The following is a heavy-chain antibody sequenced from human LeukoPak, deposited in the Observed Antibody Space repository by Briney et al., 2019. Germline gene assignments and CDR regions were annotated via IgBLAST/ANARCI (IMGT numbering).Heavy chain of an antibody. Sequence: ASVKVSCKASGYTFTSYGISWVGQAPGQGLEWMGWISAYNGNTNYAQKLQGRVTMTTDTSTSTAYMELGSLRSDDTAVYYCARDPVKNYYDSSGYYPKYWGQGTLVTVSS. CDR1: GYTFTSYG. CDR2: ISAYNGNT. CDR3: ARDPVKNYYDSSGYYPKY. J-gene: IGHJ4*02. V-gene: IGHV1-18*01. D-gene: IGHD3-22*01.